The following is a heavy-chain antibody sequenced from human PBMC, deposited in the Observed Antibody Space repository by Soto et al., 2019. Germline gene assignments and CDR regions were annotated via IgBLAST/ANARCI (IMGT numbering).Heavy chain of an antibody. V-gene: IGHV1-46*01. CDR1: GYTFTTSY. CDR2: INPSGGST. Sequence: GASVKVSCKASGYTFTTSYIPWVRQAPGQGPEWMGLINPSGGSTRYAQRFQGRVTMTGDTSTSTVYMDLSSLRSEDTAIYFCARGYSSSRRYFAYWGQGALVTVSS. CDR3: ARGYSSSRRYFAY. D-gene: IGHD6-13*01. J-gene: IGHJ4*02.